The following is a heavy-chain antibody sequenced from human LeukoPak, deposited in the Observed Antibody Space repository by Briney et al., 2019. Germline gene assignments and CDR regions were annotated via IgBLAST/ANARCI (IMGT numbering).Heavy chain of an antibody. CDR3: ARGAGRLYCSSTSCYFDY. J-gene: IGHJ4*02. D-gene: IGHD2-2*01. CDR2: ISGSDDNT. V-gene: IGHV3-23*01. CDR1: GFIFSNYA. Sequence: PAVSLRLSCAASGFIFSNYAMSWVRQAPGKGLEWVSAISGSDDNTYYTDSVRGRFTISRDNSKNTLYLQMNSLRAEDTALCHCARGAGRLYCSSTSCYFDYWGQGTLVTVSS.